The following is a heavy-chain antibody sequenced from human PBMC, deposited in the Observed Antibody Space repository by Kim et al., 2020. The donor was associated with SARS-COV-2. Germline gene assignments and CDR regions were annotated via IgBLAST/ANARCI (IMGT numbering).Heavy chain of an antibody. D-gene: IGHD1-26*01. V-gene: IGHV3-30*04. CDR2: ISYDGSNK. Sequence: GGSLRLSCAASGFTFSSYAMHWVRQAPGKGLEWVAVISYDGSNKYYADSVKGRFTISRDNSKDTLYLQMNSLRAEDTAVYYCAREDELLFDYWGQGTLVT. J-gene: IGHJ4*02. CDR3: AREDELLFDY. CDR1: GFTFSSYA.